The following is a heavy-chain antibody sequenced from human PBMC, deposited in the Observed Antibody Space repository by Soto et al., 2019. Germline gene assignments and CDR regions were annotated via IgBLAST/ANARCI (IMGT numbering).Heavy chain of an antibody. J-gene: IGHJ6*02. D-gene: IGHD2-2*01. CDR2: IIPIFGTA. Sequence: GAXVKVSCKASGGTFRSYAISWVRQAPGQCLEWMGGIIPIFGTANYAQKFQGRVTITADESTSTAYMELSSLRSEDTAVYYCARGYCSSTSCYGEYYYGMDVWGQGTTVTVSS. CDR1: GGTFRSYA. CDR3: ARGYCSSTSCYGEYYYGMDV. V-gene: IGHV1-69*13.